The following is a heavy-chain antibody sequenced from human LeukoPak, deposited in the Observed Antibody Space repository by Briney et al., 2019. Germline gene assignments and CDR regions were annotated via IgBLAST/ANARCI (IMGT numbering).Heavy chain of an antibody. CDR3: AKVKPYWYFDL. J-gene: IGHJ2*01. CDR1: GFRFSSYS. CDR2: IDNGGDRT. V-gene: IGHV3-23*01. Sequence: GGSLRLSCAASGFRFSSYSMNWVRQAPGRGLEWVSSIDNGGDRTYYADSVKGRFTISRDNSKSTLYLQMNSLRVEDTAVYYCAKVKPYWYFDLWGRGTLVTVSS.